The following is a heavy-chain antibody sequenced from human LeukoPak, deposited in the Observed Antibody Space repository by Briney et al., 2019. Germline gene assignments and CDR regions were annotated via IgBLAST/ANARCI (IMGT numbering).Heavy chain of an antibody. D-gene: IGHD3-22*01. CDR2: INHSGST. Sequence: SETLSLTCAVYGGSFSGYYWSWIRQPPGRGLEWIGEINHSGSTNYNPSLKSRVTISVDTSKNQFSLKLSSVTAADTAVYYCARGHITYYYDSSGIDYRGQGTLVTVSS. CDR3: ARGHITYYYDSSGIDY. V-gene: IGHV4-34*01. CDR1: GGSFSGYY. J-gene: IGHJ4*02.